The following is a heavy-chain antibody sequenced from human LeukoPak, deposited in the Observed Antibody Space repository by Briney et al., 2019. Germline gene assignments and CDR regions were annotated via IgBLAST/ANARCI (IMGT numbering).Heavy chain of an antibody. CDR3: ARGFLKQGFDI. J-gene: IGHJ3*02. CDR1: GDSVSSNSAP. V-gene: IGHV6-1*01. CDR2: TQYRSKWYS. Sequence: SQTLSLTCAISGDSVSSNSAPWNWIRQSPSRGLEWLGRTQYRSKWYSDYAVSVKSRITINPDTSKNQFSLQLNSVTPEDTAVYYCARGFLKQGFDIWGQARIVTVSS. D-gene: IGHD3-3*01.